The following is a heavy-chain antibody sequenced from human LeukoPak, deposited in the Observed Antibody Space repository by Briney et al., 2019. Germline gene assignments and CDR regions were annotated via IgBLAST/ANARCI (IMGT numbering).Heavy chain of an antibody. Sequence: GGSLRLSCAASGLTVSSNYMSWVRQAPGKGLEWVSVIYSGGNTYYADSVKGRFTISRDNAKNSLFLQMNSLRAEDTAIYYCARDPTADDYWGQGTLVTVSS. CDR1: GLTVSSNY. J-gene: IGHJ4*02. CDR3: ARDPTADDY. V-gene: IGHV3-53*01. CDR2: IYSGGNT. D-gene: IGHD2-2*01.